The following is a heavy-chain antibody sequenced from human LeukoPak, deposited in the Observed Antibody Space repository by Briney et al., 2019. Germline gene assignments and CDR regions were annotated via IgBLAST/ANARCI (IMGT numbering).Heavy chain of an antibody. CDR2: INSDGSST. CDR3: TRDWTARSNAFDI. V-gene: IGHV3-74*01. J-gene: IGHJ3*02. CDR1: GFTFSSHY. D-gene: IGHD3/OR15-3a*01. Sequence: PGGSLRLSCAASGFTFSSHYMHWVRQAPGKGLVWVSRINSDGSSTNYADSVKGRFTFSRDNAKNTLFLQMNSLRAEDTAVYYCTRDWTARSNAFDIWGQGTMVTVSS.